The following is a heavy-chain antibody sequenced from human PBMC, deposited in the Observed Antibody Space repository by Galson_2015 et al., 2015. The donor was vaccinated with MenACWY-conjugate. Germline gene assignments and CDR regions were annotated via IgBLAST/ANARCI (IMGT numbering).Heavy chain of an antibody. J-gene: IGHJ6*02. CDR3: ARHPTDYGDYYGMDV. Sequence: QSGAEVKKPGESLRISCTGSGYSFTSYWISWVRQMPGKGLEWMGRIDPSDSYTNYSPSFQGHVTISADKSISTAYLQWSSLKASDTAMYYCARHPTDYGDYYGMDVWGQGTTVTVSS. CDR1: GYSFTSYW. CDR2: IDPSDSYT. D-gene: IGHD4-17*01. V-gene: IGHV5-10-1*01.